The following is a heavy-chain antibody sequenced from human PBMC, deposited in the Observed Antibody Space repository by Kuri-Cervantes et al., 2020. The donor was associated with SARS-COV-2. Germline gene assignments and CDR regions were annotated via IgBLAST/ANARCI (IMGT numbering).Heavy chain of an antibody. D-gene: IGHD3-10*01. Sequence: SETLSLTCTVSGGSISSGDYYWSWIRQPPGKGLEWIGYIYYSGSTNYNPSLKSRVTISVDTSKNQFSLKLSSVTAADTAVYYCARAANPLGYYGSGSYRYYFDYWGQGTLVTVSS. V-gene: IGHV4-61*08. CDR1: GGSISSGDYY. CDR2: IYYSGST. J-gene: IGHJ4*02. CDR3: ARAANPLGYYGSGSYRYYFDY.